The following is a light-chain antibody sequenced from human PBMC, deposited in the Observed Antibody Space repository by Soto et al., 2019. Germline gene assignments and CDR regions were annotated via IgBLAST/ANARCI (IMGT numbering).Light chain of an antibody. J-gene: IGKJ5*01. V-gene: IGKV3-11*01. CDR1: QSISSY. Sequence: ETVLTQSPATLSLSPGERATLSCRASQSISSYLAWYQQKPGQAPRLLIYDASNRATGIPARFSGSGSGTDFTLTISSLEPEDFAVYYWQQRSNWPPITFGQGTRLEI. CDR3: QQRSNWPPIT. CDR2: DAS.